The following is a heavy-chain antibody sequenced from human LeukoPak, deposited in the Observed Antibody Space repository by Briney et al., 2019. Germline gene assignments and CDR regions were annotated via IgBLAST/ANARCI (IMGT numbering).Heavy chain of an antibody. Sequence: GGSLRLSCAASGFTFDDYAMHWVRQAPGKGLEWVSLISGDGGRTYYADSVKGRFTISRDNSKNSLYLQMNSLRTEDPALYYCAKVDCSSTSCLGDYYYYYGMDVWGQGTTVTVSS. CDR2: ISGDGGRT. CDR1: GFTFDDYA. J-gene: IGHJ6*02. D-gene: IGHD2-2*01. CDR3: AKVDCSSTSCLGDYYYYYGMDV. V-gene: IGHV3-43*02.